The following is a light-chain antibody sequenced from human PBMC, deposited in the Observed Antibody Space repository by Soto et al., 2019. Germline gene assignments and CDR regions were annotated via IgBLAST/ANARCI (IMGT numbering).Light chain of an antibody. CDR3: ASYTTSTSLVL. J-gene: IGLJ2*01. CDR2: EVS. Sequence: QAVVTQPASVSGSPGQSITISCTGTNSDVGGNNFVSWYQQYPGKAPKLMIYEVSDRPSGVSNRFSGSKSGNTASLTISGLQAEEEADYYCASYTTSTSLVLFGGGTQLNVL. CDR1: NSDVGGNNF. V-gene: IGLV2-14*01.